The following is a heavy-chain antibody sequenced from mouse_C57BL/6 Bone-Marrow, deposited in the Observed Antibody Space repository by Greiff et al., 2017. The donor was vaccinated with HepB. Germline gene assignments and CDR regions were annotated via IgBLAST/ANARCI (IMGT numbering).Heavy chain of an antibody. Sequence: QVQLQQSGPGLVQPSQSLSITCTVSGFSLTSYGVHWVRQSPGKGLEWLGVIWSGGSTDYNAAFISRLSISKDNSKSQVFFKMNSLQADDTAIYYCARRGFYYYGSDYAMDYWGQGTSVTVSS. J-gene: IGHJ4*01. V-gene: IGHV2-2*01. CDR2: IWSGGST. D-gene: IGHD1-1*01. CDR1: GFSLTSYG. CDR3: ARRGFYYYGSDYAMDY.